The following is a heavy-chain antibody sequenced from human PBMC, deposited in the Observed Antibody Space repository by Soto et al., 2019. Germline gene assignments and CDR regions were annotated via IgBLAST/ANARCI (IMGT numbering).Heavy chain of an antibody. J-gene: IGHJ4*02. CDR1: GGSISYY. V-gene: IGHV4-4*07. D-gene: IGHD3-3*01. Sequence: SETLSLTCTVSGGSISYYWSWIRQPAGKGLEWIGRIYTSGSTNYNPSLKSRVTISIDTSKNQFSLKLTSVTAADTAVYLCARGIVDFWSGRHYFDYWGQGTLVTVSS. CDR2: IYTSGST. CDR3: ARGIVDFWSGRHYFDY.